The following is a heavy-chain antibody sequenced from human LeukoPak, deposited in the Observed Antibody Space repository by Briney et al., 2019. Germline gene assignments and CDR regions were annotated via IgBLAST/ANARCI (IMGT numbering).Heavy chain of an antibody. J-gene: IGHJ4*02. CDR3: ARAEKEVRGVSLDY. Sequence: SVKVSCNASGGTFSSYTISWVRQAPGQGLEWMGRIIPILGIANYAQKFQGRVTITADKSTSTAYMELSSLRSEDTAVYYCARAEKEVRGVSLDYWGQGTLVTVYS. V-gene: IGHV1-69*02. CDR1: GGTFSSYT. CDR2: IIPILGIA. D-gene: IGHD3-10*01.